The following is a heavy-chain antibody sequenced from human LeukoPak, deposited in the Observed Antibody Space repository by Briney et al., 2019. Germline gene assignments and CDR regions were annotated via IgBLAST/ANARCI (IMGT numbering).Heavy chain of an antibody. J-gene: IGHJ4*02. D-gene: IGHD2-21*01. Sequence: GSLLLSCVGSGFTFRSHAMSWVRQAPEKGLEFVSGIYENGGTTYYADSVKGRFSISRDNSKNTLYLQMDSLRGEDTAVHYCAKDFRIGYSAHFDYWGQGALVTVSS. CDR1: GFTFRSHA. CDR3: AKDFRIGYSAHFDY. V-gene: IGHV3-23*01. CDR2: IYENGGTT.